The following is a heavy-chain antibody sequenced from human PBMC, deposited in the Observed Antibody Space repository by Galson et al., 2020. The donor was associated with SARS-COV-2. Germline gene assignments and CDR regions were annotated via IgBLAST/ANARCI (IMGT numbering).Heavy chain of an antibody. CDR2: ITFDGSNA. CDR1: GFTFNHYA. J-gene: IGHJ6*02. D-gene: IGHD3-10*01. CDR3: ARGGPFGSGSYDSPTYYYCARDV. Sequence: GGSLRLSCAASGFTFNHYAMHWVRQAPGKGPEWVALITFDGSNASHAASVKGRFTISRDNSKNTLYLQMNSLRPEDTALYYCARGGPFGSGSYDSPTYYYCARDVWGQGTTVTVSS. V-gene: IGHV3-30-3*01.